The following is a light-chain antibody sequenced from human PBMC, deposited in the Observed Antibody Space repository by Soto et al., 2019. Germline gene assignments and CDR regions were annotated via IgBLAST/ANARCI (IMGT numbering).Light chain of an antibody. CDR3: CSYIGSHPYV. Sequence: QSALTQPRSVSGSPGQSVTISCTVGGYNYVSWYQQHPGKAPKLIIYDVNARPSGVPDRFSGSKSGNTASLSISGVQAEDEADYYCCSYIGSHPYVFGTGTKVTVL. J-gene: IGLJ1*01. V-gene: IGLV2-11*01. CDR2: DVN. CDR1: GGYNY.